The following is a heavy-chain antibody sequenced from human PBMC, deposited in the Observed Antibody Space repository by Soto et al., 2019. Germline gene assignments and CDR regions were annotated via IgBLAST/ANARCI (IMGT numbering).Heavy chain of an antibody. CDR1: GGSISSSDYY. CDR3: ARGHYTESYLPAAY. Sequence: QLQLQESGPGLVKPSETLSLTCTVSGGSISSSDYYWGWIRQPPGKGLEWIGSIFYSGRTKYNPSLKSRVTISVDTSKNQFYLKLSSVTAADTAVYYCARGHYTESYLPAAYWGQGTLVTVSS. D-gene: IGHD1-26*01. J-gene: IGHJ4*02. CDR2: IFYSGRT. V-gene: IGHV4-39*01.